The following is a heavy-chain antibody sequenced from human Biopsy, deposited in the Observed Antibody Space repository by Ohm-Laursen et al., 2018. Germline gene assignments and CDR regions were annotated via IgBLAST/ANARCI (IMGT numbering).Heavy chain of an antibody. J-gene: IGHJ6*02. CDR1: GVSITAYY. CDR3: ARMDCSGGSCHYYSYGMDV. Sequence: TLSLTCTVSGVSITAYYWSWIRQPPGKGLECIGNIHHSGSTNYNPSLKSRLTISVDTSKNQFSLKLSPVTAADTAVYYCARMDCSGGSCHYYSYGMDVWGQGTTVTVSS. D-gene: IGHD2-15*01. CDR2: IHHSGST. V-gene: IGHV4-4*09.